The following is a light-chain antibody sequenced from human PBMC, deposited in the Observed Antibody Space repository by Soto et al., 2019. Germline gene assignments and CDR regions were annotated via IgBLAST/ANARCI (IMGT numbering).Light chain of an antibody. V-gene: IGKV1-5*03. CDR2: KAS. Sequence: DIQMTQSPSTLSASVGDRVTITCRASQTISSWLAWYQQKPGKAPKLLIYKASSLESEVPSRFSGSESGTEFTLTISSLQPDYFATYYCQQYSSYWTFGQGTKVEIK. CDR1: QTISSW. J-gene: IGKJ1*01. CDR3: QQYSSYWT.